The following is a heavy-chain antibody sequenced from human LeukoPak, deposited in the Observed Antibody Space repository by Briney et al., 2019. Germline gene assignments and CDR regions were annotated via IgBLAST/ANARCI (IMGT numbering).Heavy chain of an antibody. CDR3: ARGSGSTIFGVVTRANWFDP. J-gene: IGHJ5*02. D-gene: IGHD3-3*01. CDR1: GYSISSGYY. V-gene: IGHV4-38-2*01. Sequence: SETLSLTCAVSGYSISSGYYWGWIRRPPGKGLEWIGSIYHSGSTYYNPSLKSRVTISVDTSKNQFSLKLSSVTAADTAVYYCARGSGSTIFGVVTRANWFDPWGQGTLVTVSS. CDR2: IYHSGST.